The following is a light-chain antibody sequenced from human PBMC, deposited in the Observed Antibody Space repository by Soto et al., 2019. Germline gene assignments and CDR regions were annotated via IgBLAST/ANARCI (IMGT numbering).Light chain of an antibody. CDR3: QQHNSSPWT. CDR2: DAS. V-gene: IGKV1-5*01. J-gene: IGKJ1*01. CDR1: QSISSW. Sequence: DIQMTQSPSTLSASVGDRFPISCRASQSISSWLAWYQQKPGKAPKLLIYDASTLESGVPSRFSGSGSGTEFTLTISSLQPEDSATYYCQQHNSSPWTFGQGTKVDIK.